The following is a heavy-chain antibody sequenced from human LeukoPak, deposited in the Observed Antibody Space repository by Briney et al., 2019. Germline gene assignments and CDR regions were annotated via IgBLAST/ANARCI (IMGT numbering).Heavy chain of an antibody. J-gene: IGHJ4*02. CDR2: INSDGSRT. D-gene: IGHD2-15*01. V-gene: IGHV3-74*01. Sequence: GGSLRLSCAASGFTFSSYWMHWVRQAPGKGLVWVSRINSDGSRTNYADSVKGRFTISRDNAKNTLYLQMNSLRAEDTAVYYCARDLGYCSGGSCYPRGFDYWGQGTLVTVSS. CDR1: GFTFSSYW. CDR3: ARDLGYCSGGSCYPRGFDY.